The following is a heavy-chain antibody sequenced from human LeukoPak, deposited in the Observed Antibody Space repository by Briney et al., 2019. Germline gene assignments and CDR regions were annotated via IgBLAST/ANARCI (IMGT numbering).Heavy chain of an antibody. V-gene: IGHV3-11*01. D-gene: IGHD1-26*01. J-gene: IGHJ4*02. CDR3: ARKLSGCYFDY. CDR1: GFTFSDYY. CDR2: ISNSGDTI. Sequence: GTSLRLSCAASGFTFSDYYMTWIRQAPGKGLEWISFISNSGDTIYYADSVKGRFTMSRDNAKNSLYLQMNSLRAEDTAVYYCARKLSGCYFDYWGQGTLVTVSS.